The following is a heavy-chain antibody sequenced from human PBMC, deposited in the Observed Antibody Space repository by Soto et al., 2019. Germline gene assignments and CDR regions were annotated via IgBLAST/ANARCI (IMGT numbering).Heavy chain of an antibody. J-gene: IGHJ4*02. CDR3: GRDITVDTAAAGPDY. CDR1: GYTFTNYF. D-gene: IGHD5-18*01. CDR2: INPRDRST. Sequence: QVQLVQSGAEVRKPGGSVKVSCKASGYTFTNYFIHWVRQAPGQGLEWMGVINPRDRSTAYARDFQGRITMTRDTSTSTVYMELSSLRSEDTAVYCCGRDITVDTAAAGPDYWGQGTLVTVSS. V-gene: IGHV1-46*01.